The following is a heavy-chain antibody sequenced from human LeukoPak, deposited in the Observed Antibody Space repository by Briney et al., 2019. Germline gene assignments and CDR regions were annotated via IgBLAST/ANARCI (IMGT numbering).Heavy chain of an antibody. CDR3: ARHFAYSSSSYFDY. CDR2: VYYTGST. Sequence: AETLSLTCSVSGGSVSNYYWRWLRQPPGKGLEWIGYVYYTGSTNYNPSLKSRVTMFEDKSKNQFYLRLYSVTVADTAVYYCARHFAYSSSSYFDYWGQGSLVTVSS. J-gene: IGHJ4*02. D-gene: IGHD6-6*01. CDR1: GGSVSNYY. V-gene: IGHV4-59*08.